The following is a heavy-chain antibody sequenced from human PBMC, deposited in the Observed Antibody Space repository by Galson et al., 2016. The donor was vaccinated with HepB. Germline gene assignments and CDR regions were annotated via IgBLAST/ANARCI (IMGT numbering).Heavy chain of an antibody. D-gene: IGHD2-21*02. CDR2: ISGGGVST. CDR3: AKGRYCGGDCYSSDY. CDR1: GFTFSSYY. Sequence: SLRLSCAASGFTFSSYYMHWVPQAPGKGLQWVSGISGGGVSTHYADSVKGRFTISRDNSKNTLYLQMNSLRAEDTAVYYCAKGRYCGGDCYSSDYWGQGTLVTVSS. J-gene: IGHJ4*02. V-gene: IGHV3-23*01.